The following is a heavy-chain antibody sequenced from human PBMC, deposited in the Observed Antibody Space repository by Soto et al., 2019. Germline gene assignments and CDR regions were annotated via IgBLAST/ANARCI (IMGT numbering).Heavy chain of an antibody. J-gene: IGHJ4*02. CDR2: INAGNGNT. CDR1: GYTFTSYV. CDR3: ARTGGIAVAGAYDY. D-gene: IGHD6-19*01. Sequence: ASVKVSCKASGYTFTSYVMHWVRQAPGQRLEWMGWINAGNGNTKYSQKFQGRVTITRDTSASTAYMELSSLRSEDTAVYYCARTGGIAVAGAYDYWGQGTLVTFSS. V-gene: IGHV1-3*01.